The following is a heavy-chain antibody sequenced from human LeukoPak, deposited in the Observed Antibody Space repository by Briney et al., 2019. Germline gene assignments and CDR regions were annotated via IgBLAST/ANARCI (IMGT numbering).Heavy chain of an antibody. Sequence: ASVKVSCKASGYTFTSYGISWVRQAPGQGLEWMGWISAYNGNTNYAQKLQGRVTMTTDTSTSTAYMELRSLRSDDPAVYYCARDGRRYCTNGVCSLMDVWGKGTTVTVSS. CDR2: ISAYNGNT. J-gene: IGHJ6*03. D-gene: IGHD2-8*01. CDR1: GYTFTSYG. V-gene: IGHV1-18*01. CDR3: ARDGRRYCTNGVCSLMDV.